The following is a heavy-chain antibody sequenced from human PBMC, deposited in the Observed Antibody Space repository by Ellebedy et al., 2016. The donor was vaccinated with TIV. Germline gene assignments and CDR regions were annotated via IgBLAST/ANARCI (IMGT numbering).Heavy chain of an antibody. CDR3: ARRYMDV. CDR1: GFSMSSYW. CDR2: IKQDGSEK. Sequence: GESLKISXAASGFSMSSYWMSWVRQAPGKGLEWVANIKQDGSEKYYVDSVKGRFTISRDNAKNSVYLQMNNLRAEDTAVYYCARRYMDVWGRGTTVTVSS. V-gene: IGHV3-7*01. J-gene: IGHJ6*03.